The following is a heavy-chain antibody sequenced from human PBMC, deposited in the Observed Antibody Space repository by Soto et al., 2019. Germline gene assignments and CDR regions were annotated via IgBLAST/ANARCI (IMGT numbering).Heavy chain of an antibody. J-gene: IGHJ4*02. CDR3: ARYYYYDSSGYYPLLGY. CDR1: GGTFSSHA. V-gene: IGHV1-2*02. CDR2: INPICGAT. D-gene: IGHD3-22*01. Sequence: ASVKVSCKASGGTFSSHAISWVRQAPGQGLEWMGGINPICGATNYAQKFQGRVTMTRDASISTAYMELSRLRSDDTAVYYCARYYYYDSSGYYPLLGYWGQGTLVTVSS.